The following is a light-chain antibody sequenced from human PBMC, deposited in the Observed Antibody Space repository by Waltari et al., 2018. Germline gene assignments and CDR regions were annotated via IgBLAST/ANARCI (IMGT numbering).Light chain of an antibody. J-gene: IGLJ2*01. V-gene: IGLV7-43*01. Sequence: QTVVTQEPSLTVSPGETVTLTCASSTGAVTGGHYPNWFQQKPGQAPRALIYTTNNKQSWTPARFSGSLLGGKAALTLSSAQPEGECTYYCLLYFGGIQVFGGGTQLTVL. CDR2: TTN. CDR3: LLYFGGIQV. CDR1: TGAVTGGHY.